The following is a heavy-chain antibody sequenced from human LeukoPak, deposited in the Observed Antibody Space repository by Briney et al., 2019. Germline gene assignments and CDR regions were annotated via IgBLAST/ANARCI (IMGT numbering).Heavy chain of an antibody. CDR3: TTDGTYYGSGSYSY. J-gene: IGHJ4*02. Sequence: GGSLRLSCAASGFTFSNAWMSWVRQAPGMGLEWVGRIKSKTDGGTTDYAAPVKGRFTISRDDSKNTLYLQMNSLKTEDTAVYYCTTDGTYYGSGSYSYWGQGTLVTVSS. CDR1: GFTFSNAW. D-gene: IGHD3-10*01. V-gene: IGHV3-15*01. CDR2: IKSKTDGGTT.